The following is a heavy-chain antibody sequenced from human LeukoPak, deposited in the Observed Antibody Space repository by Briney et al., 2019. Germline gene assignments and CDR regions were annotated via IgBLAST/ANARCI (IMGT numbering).Heavy chain of an antibody. CDR1: RFTFSSYA. CDR3: AKGQLPGGY. Sequence: GGSLRLSCAASRFTFSSYAMSWVRQAPGKGLEWVSTISGRGDSTYYADSVKGRFTISRDNSKNTLYLQMNSLRAEDTAIYYCAKGQLPGGYWGQGTLVTVSS. D-gene: IGHD5-24*01. V-gene: IGHV3-23*01. J-gene: IGHJ4*02. CDR2: ISGRGDST.